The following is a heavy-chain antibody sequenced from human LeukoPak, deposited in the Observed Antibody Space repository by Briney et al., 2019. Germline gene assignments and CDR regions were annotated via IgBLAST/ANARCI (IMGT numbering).Heavy chain of an antibody. V-gene: IGHV3-48*01. D-gene: IGHD3-3*01. CDR3: ARGYLVYDFWSGYYLDY. CDR2: ISSSSSTI. CDR1: GFTFSSYS. J-gene: IGHJ4*02. Sequence: HPGGSLRLSCAASGFTFSSYSMNWVRQAPGKGLEWVSYISSSSSTIYYADSVKGRFTISRDNAKNSLYLQMNSLRAEDTAVYYCARGYLVYDFWSGYYLDYWGQGTLVTVSS.